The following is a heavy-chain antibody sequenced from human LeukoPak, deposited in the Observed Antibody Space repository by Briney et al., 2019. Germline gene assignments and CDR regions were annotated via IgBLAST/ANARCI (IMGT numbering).Heavy chain of an antibody. CDR3: ARTPGKYCSSTSCYRGWFDP. J-gene: IGHJ5*02. D-gene: IGHD2-2*02. Sequence: GGSLRLSCAASGFTFSSYSMNWVRQAPGKGLEWVSSISSSSSYIYYADSVKGRFTISRDNAKNSLYLQMDSLRAEDTAVYYCARTPGKYCSSTSCYRGWFDPWGQGTLVTVSS. CDR2: ISSSSSYI. CDR1: GFTFSSYS. V-gene: IGHV3-21*01.